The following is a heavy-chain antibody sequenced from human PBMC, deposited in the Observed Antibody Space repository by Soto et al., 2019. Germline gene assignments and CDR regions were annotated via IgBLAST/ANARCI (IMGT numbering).Heavy chain of an antibody. V-gene: IGHV4-30-4*08. J-gene: IGHJ5*01. CDR1: GGSISSGNDY. CDR3: ARDQGYHYDS. D-gene: IGHD2-15*01. CDR2: IHYGGNT. Sequence: QVQLQESGPGLVKPSQTVFLTCTVSGGSISSGNDYWSWIRQPPGKGLEWIGYIHYGGNTNYNPSLKSRLTMSLDTSKNQFSLKLSSVTAADTAVYYCARDQGYHYDSWGQGILVTVSS.